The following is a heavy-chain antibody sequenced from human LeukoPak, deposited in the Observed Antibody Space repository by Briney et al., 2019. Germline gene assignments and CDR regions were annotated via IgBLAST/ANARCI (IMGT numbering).Heavy chain of an antibody. CDR1: GGSFRGYY. Sequence: SETLSLTCAVYGGSFRGYYWSWIRQPPGKGLEWIGEINDSGSTNYNPSFESRVNTSLDTSKNQFSLKLRSVTTADTAIYYCARYILGSSGPFDPWGQGTLVTVSS. D-gene: IGHD3-10*01. V-gene: IGHV4-34*01. J-gene: IGHJ5*02. CDR3: ARYILGSSGPFDP. CDR2: INDSGST.